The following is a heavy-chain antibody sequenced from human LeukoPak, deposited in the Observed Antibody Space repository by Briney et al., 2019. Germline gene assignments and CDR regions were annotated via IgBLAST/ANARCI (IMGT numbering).Heavy chain of an antibody. CDR1: GYTFTSYG. CDR3: ARAVLVSGYPQNFDY. Sequence: GASVKVSCKASGYTFTSYGISWVRQAPGQGLEWMGRIIPIFGTANYAQKFQGRVTITTDESTSTAYMELSSLRSEDTAVYYCARAVLVSGYPQNFDYWGQGTLVTVSS. V-gene: IGHV1-69*05. CDR2: IIPIFGTA. J-gene: IGHJ4*02. D-gene: IGHD3-3*01.